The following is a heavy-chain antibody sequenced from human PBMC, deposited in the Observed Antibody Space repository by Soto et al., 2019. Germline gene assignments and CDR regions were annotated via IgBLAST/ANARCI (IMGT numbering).Heavy chain of an antibody. Sequence: SQTLSLTCAISGDSVSSNSAAWNWIRQSPSRGLEWLGRTYQRSRWYHDYAVSVKSRVTINPDTSKNQFSLQLNSVTPEDTAVYYCTRGVWQQLVGNGMEVWGQGTTVTVSS. V-gene: IGHV6-1*01. CDR3: TRGVWQQLVGNGMEV. CDR2: TYQRSRWYH. J-gene: IGHJ6*02. D-gene: IGHD6-13*01. CDR1: GDSVSSNSAA.